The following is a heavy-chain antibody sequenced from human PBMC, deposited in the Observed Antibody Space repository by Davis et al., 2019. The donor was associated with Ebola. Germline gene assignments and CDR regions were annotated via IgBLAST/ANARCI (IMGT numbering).Heavy chain of an antibody. Sequence: MPSETLSLTCAVYGGSFSGYYWSWIRQPPGKGLEWIGEINHSGSTNYNPSLKSRVTISVDTSKNQFSLKLSSVTAADTAVYYCARGLDFWRGWGQGTLVTVSS. CDR2: INHSGST. V-gene: IGHV4-34*01. CDR1: GGSFSGYY. D-gene: IGHD3-3*01. J-gene: IGHJ4*02. CDR3: ARGLDFWRG.